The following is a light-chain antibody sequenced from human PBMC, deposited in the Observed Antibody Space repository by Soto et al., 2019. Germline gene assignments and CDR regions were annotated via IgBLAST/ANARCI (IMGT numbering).Light chain of an antibody. J-gene: IGKJ1*01. CDR1: QSVSSS. CDR3: QQYNNWWT. V-gene: IGKV3-15*01. Sequence: EIVMTQSPATLSVSPGERVTLSCRANQSVSSSLAWYQQKPGQAPRLLIYGASTRAIGIPGRFSGSGSETEFTLTISSLQSEDFAVYYCQQYNNWWTFGQGTKVETK. CDR2: GAS.